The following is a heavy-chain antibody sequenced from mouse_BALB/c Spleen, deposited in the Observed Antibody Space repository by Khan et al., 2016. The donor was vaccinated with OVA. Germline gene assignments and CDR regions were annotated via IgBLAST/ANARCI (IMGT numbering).Heavy chain of an antibody. CDR2: IDPANGNT. V-gene: IGHV14-3*02. D-gene: IGHD4-1*01. CDR1: GFNIKDTH. J-gene: IGHJ2*01. Sequence: VQLKQSGAELVKPGASVKLSCTASGFNIKDTHMHWVKQRPEQGLEWIGRIDPANGNTKYDPKFQGKATITADTSSNTAYLQLSSLTSEDTAVYYCARFWDGYWGQGTTLTVSS. CDR3: ARFWDGY.